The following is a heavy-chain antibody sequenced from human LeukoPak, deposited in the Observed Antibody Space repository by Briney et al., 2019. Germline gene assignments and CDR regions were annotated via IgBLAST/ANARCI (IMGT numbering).Heavy chain of an antibody. D-gene: IGHD2-21*01. CDR1: GYTFTNYY. J-gene: IGHJ1*01. CDR2: INPSGGST. V-gene: IGHV1-46*01. CDR3: ARDESISILWW. Sequence: ASVKVSCKASGYTFTNYYMHWVRQAPGQGLEGMGIINPSGGSTNYAQKFQGRVTMTRDTSTSTVYMELSSLRSEDTAVYYCARDESISILWWWGQGTLVTVSS.